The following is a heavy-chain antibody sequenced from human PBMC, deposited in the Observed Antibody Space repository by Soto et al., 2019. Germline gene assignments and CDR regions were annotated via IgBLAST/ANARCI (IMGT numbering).Heavy chain of an antibody. CDR1: GLSFSYYW. CDR2: ISYDGSNK. CDR3: ARDRCERDLHYF. Sequence: GGSRRLACAAFGLSFSYYWIHWVRQAPGKGLECGAVISYDGSNKYYADSVEGRFTISIDNSKNTLYLQMNSLRAEDTAVYYCARDRCERDLHYF. J-gene: IGHJ2*01. V-gene: IGHV3-30*19.